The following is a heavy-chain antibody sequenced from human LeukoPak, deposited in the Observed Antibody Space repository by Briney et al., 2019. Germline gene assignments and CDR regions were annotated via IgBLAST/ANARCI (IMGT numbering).Heavy chain of an antibody. CDR3: ASAGFHSYFDS. D-gene: IGHD6-13*01. CDR1: GFTFSSYA. V-gene: IGHV3-23*01. CDR2: INPTGGST. J-gene: IGHJ4*02. Sequence: GGSLRLSCAASGFTFSSYAMSWVRQAPGKGLGWVSAINPTGGSTYYADSVKGRFTISRDNSKNTLYLQMNSLRAEDTAVYFCASAGFHSYFDSWGPGTLVTVSS.